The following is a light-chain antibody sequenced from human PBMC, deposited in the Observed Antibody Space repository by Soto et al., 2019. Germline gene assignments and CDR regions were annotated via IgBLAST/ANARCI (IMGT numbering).Light chain of an antibody. CDR3: QKYDSAPRT. Sequence: DVQVTQSPASLSASVGDRINITCRASQGIYNYLAWYQQKPGQAPKLLINAASSLQSGVPSRFSGSGSGTDFTLTISSLQPEDVATYYCQKYDSAPRTFGQGTKLEIK. V-gene: IGKV1-27*01. CDR1: QGIYNY. CDR2: AAS. J-gene: IGKJ1*01.